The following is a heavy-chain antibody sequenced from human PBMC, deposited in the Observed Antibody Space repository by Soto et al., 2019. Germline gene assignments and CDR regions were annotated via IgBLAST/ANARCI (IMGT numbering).Heavy chain of an antibody. CDR2: ISSSSSTI. D-gene: IGHD3-3*01. CDR3: ARDSGPPSYDFWDTGDAFNI. CDR1: GFTFSSYS. Sequence: GGSLRLSCAASGFTFSSYSMNWVRQAPGKGLEWVSYISSSSSTIYYADSVKGRFTISRDNAKNSLYLQMNSLRAEDTAVYYCARDSGPPSYDFWDTGDAFNIWGQGTMVTVSS. J-gene: IGHJ3*02. V-gene: IGHV3-48*01.